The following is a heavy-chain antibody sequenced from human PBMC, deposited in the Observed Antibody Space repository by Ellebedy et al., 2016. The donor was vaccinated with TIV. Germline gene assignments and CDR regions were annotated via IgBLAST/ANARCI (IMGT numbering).Heavy chain of an antibody. J-gene: IGHJ4*02. CDR1: GFTFSSNV. D-gene: IGHD4-17*01. CDR3: AKDRDDDGDYVFDS. CDR2: ISRSGDST. Sequence: GGSLRLSXTASGFTFSSNVMSWVRQAPGKGLKWVSGISRSGDSTYYADSVKGRFTISRDNPKNTLYLQMNSLRAEDTAVYYCAKDRDDDGDYVFDSWGQGILVTVSS. V-gene: IGHV3-23*01.